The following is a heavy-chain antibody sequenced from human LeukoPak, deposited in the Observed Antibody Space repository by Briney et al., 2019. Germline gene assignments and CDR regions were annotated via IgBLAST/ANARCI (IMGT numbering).Heavy chain of an antibody. V-gene: IGHV4-59*01. D-gene: IGHD4-17*01. CDR3: ARGAHDYGDYESDN. J-gene: IGHJ4*02. Sequence: SETLSLTCTVSGGSISSYYWSWIRQPPGKGLEWIGYIYYSGSTNYNPSLKSRVTISVDTSKNQFSLKLSSVTAADTAVYYCARGAHDYGDYESDNWGQGTLVTVSS. CDR2: IYYSGST. CDR1: GGSISSYY.